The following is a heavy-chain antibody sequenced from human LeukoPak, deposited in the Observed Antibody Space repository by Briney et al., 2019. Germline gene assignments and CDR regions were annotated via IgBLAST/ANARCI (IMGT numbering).Heavy chain of an antibody. V-gene: IGHV3-30*03. CDR1: GFTFSSSG. CDR2: ISYDGSNK. Sequence: GGSLRLSCAASGFTFSSSGMHWVRQAPGKGLQWVAVISYDGSNKYYTNSVKGRFTISRDNSKNTVYLQMNSLRAEDTALYHCAIGQPGGTQLPSWAPYYFDYWGRGTLVTVSS. CDR3: AIGQPGGTQLPSWAPYYFDY. D-gene: IGHD5-18*01. J-gene: IGHJ4*02.